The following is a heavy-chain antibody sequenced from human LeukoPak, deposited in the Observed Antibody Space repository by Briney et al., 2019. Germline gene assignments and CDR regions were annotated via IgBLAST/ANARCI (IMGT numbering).Heavy chain of an antibody. CDR2: ISYDGSNK. J-gene: IGHJ6*02. Sequence: PGKSLRLSCAASGFTFSKCAMHWVRRAPGKGLEWVAFISYDGSNKYYADSVKGRFTISRDNSKNTLYLQMNSLRAEDTAVYFCANDAAQQQLSNLFYGMDVWGQGTTVTVSS. CDR3: ANDAAQQQLSNLFYGMDV. D-gene: IGHD6-13*01. CDR1: GFTFSKCA. V-gene: IGHV3-30-3*02.